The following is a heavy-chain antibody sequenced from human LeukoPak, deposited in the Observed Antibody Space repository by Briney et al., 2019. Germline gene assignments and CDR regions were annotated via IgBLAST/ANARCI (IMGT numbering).Heavy chain of an antibody. CDR1: GFTFSSYA. J-gene: IGHJ4*02. V-gene: IGHV3-30-3*01. CDR3: AREEGSGLYYFDY. Sequence: GSLRLSCAASGFTFSSYAMHWVRQAPGKGLEWVAVISYDGSNKYYADSVKGRFTISRDNSKNTLYLQMNSLSTEDTAVYYCAREEGSGLYYFDYWGQGTLVTVSS. D-gene: IGHD2-15*01. CDR2: ISYDGSNK.